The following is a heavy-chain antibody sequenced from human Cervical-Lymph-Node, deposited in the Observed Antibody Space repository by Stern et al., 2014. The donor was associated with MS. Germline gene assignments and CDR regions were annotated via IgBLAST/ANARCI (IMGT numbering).Heavy chain of an antibody. CDR1: GFTFSSFG. CDR2: IYFDGSNK. Sequence: QVQLMQSGGGVVQPGMSLTLYCAASGFTFSSFGIHWVRQAPGEWLERVAVIYFDGSNKKYADSVKGRFTISRDNPKNTLYLQMNSLRAEDTAVYYCARPQTTVVTDAFDIWGQGTTVTVSA. D-gene: IGHD4-23*01. V-gene: IGHV3-33*01. CDR3: ARPQTTVVTDAFDI. J-gene: IGHJ3*02.